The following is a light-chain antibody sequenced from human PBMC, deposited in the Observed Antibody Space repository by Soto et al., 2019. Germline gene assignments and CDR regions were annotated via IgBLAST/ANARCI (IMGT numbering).Light chain of an antibody. CDR3: HQYYSSIT. J-gene: IGKJ4*01. CDR1: QDVDNNF. Sequence: EIVLTQSPGTLSLSPGEGATLSCRASQDVDNNFLAWYQQRPGQAPRLLIYASSRRATGIPDRFSGSGSGSDFTLTISRVGPDDIAVYLCHQYYSSITFGGGTKVEVK. V-gene: IGKV3-20*01. CDR2: ASS.